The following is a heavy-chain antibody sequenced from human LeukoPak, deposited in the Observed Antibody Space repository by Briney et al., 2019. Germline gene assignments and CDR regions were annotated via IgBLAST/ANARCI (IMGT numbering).Heavy chain of an antibody. V-gene: IGHV5-51*01. CDR3: ARLGTSATYFDL. CDR2: IYPGDSDT. D-gene: IGHD2-15*01. Sequence: GESLEISFKGSGYSFIRNWIGWVRQMPGKGLEWMAIIYPGDSDTRYSPSFQGQVTISADKSISTAYLQWSSLTASDTAMYYCARLGTSATYFDLWGQGTLVTVSS. J-gene: IGHJ4*02. CDR1: GYSFIRNW.